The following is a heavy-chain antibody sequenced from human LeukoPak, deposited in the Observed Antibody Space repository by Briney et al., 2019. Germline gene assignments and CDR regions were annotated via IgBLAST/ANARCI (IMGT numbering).Heavy chain of an antibody. CDR1: GDPITLHF. D-gene: IGHD6-13*01. CDR3: ARSYSSSWLNWFDP. J-gene: IGHJ5*02. CDR2: LYSSGST. V-gene: IGHV4-4*07. Sequence: PSETLSLTCTVSGDPITLHFWSWVRQPAGKGLEWIGRLYSSGSTDYNPSLKSRVTMSLDKSKNQFSLKMSSVTAADTAVYYCARSYSSSWLNWFDPWGQGTLVTVSS.